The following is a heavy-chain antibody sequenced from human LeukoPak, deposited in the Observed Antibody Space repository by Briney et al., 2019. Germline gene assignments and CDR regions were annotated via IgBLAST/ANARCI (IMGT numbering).Heavy chain of an antibody. CDR2: IYTGRLT. V-gene: IGHV3-53*01. J-gene: IGHJ4*02. CDR3: ARDNAPAGGGLDY. CDR1: AFTVSSNH. Sequence: PGGSRRLSGASSAFTVSSNHMTWGRGAPGKGRKSPSDIYTGRLTFYADPVTGRFTISRDNSKHPVYLQMNSLGVDDTARYYCARDNAPAGGGLDYWGQATLVTVPS. D-gene: IGHD2-2*01.